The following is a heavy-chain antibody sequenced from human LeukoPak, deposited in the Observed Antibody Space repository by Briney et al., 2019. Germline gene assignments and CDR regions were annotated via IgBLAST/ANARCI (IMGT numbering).Heavy chain of an antibody. D-gene: IGHD2-21*02. J-gene: IGHJ4*02. CDR1: GGTFSSYA. CDR2: IIPILGIA. Sequence: EASVKVSCKASGGTFSSYAISWVRQAPGQGLEWMGRIIPILGIANYAQKFQGRVTITADKSTSTAYMELSSLRSEDTAVYYCAISQNSAIPFRWGQGTLVTVSS. V-gene: IGHV1-69*04. CDR3: AISQNSAIPFR.